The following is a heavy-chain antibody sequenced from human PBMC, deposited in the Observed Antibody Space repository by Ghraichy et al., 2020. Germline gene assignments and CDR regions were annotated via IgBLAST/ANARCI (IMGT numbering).Heavy chain of an antibody. CDR2: IPRSGKFM. V-gene: IGHV3-21*01. CDR1: GFTLSDYS. Sequence: GESLNISCAVSGFTLSDYSINWVRQAPGQPLEWLSSIPRSGKFMSYADSVKGRFTVSRDHAKKTLHLPMNSLRGEDTAVYYCARAAAVVRFYYYAAMDVWGQGTTVTVSS. D-gene: IGHD4-23*01. CDR3: ARAAAVVRFYYYAAMDV. J-gene: IGHJ6*02.